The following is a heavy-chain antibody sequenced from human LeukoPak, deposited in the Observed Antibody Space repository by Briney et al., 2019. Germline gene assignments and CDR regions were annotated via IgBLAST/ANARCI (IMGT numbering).Heavy chain of an antibody. V-gene: IGHV5-51*01. Sequence: GESLKISCKGSGYSFSTYWIGWVRQMPGKGLEWMGIIYPVDSDTRYSPSFQGQVTISADKSISTAYLQWDTLRASDTAMYYCASAQYSSGSVYYFDYWGQGTLVTVSS. J-gene: IGHJ4*02. CDR2: IYPVDSDT. CDR3: ASAQYSSGSVYYFDY. CDR1: GYSFSTYW. D-gene: IGHD6-19*01.